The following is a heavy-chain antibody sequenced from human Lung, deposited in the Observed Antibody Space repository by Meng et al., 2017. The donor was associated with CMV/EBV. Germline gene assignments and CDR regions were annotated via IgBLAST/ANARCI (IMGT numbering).Heavy chain of an antibody. CDR3: ARTDSASWASHAFDI. D-gene: IGHD3-22*01. CDR2: IIPILGTT. Sequence: SVKVSCXASGGPFNTYLISWVRQAPGQGLEWMGGIIPILGTTNYGQKFQGRVTFTTDESTNTVYMELSSVRSDDTAVYYCARTDSASWASHAFDIWGQGTMVTVSS. J-gene: IGHJ3*02. CDR1: GGPFNTYL. V-gene: IGHV1-69*05.